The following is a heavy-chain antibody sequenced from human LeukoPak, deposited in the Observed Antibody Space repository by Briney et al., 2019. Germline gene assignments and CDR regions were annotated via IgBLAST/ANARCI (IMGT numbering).Heavy chain of an antibody. J-gene: IGHJ4*02. D-gene: IGHD6-13*01. CDR2: ISAYNGNT. CDR3: ARDSSSSWYWLVDY. CDR1: GYTFTSYG. V-gene: IGHV1-18*01. Sequence: ASVKVSCKASGYTFTSYGISWVRQAPGQGLEWMGWISAYNGNTNYAQKLQGRVTMTTDTSTSTAYMELRSLRSDDTAVYYSARDSSSSWYWLVDYWGQGTLVTVSS.